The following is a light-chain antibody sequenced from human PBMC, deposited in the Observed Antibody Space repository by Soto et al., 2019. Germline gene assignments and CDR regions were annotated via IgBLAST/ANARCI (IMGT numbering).Light chain of an antibody. J-gene: IGLJ2*01. CDR2: EVT. CDR3: SSYAGSSDFVI. V-gene: IGLV2-8*01. Sequence: QSVLTQPPSASVSPGQSVTISCTGTISDVGGYNYVSWYQQHPGKAPKLMIYEVTKRPSGVPDRFSASKSGNTASLTVSGLQAEDEADYYCSSYAGSSDFVIFGGGTQLTVL. CDR1: ISDVGGYNY.